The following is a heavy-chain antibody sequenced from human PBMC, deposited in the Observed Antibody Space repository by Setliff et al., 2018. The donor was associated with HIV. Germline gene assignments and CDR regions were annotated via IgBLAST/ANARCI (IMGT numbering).Heavy chain of an antibody. V-gene: IGHV1-2*02. CDR2: VIPDTGKT. CDR1: GYSFSEYY. J-gene: IGHJ6*03. Sequence: SCKASGYSFSEYYTHWVRQAPGQGLEWMGWVIPDTGKTYYAQKFQGRVTMTSDTSINTAYLEVNRLTSDDTAIYFCARDLAYCSGGSCYRPFLYYFYYMDVWGNGTTVTVSS. D-gene: IGHD2-15*01. CDR3: ARDLAYCSGGSCYRPFLYYFYYMDV.